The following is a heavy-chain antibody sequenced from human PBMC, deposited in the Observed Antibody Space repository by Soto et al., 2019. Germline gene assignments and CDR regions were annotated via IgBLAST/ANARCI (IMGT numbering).Heavy chain of an antibody. V-gene: IGHV3-23*01. Sequence: EVKLLESGGGLVQPGGSVRLSCAASGFAFSNFAMTWVRQAPGKGLEWVSTISGSGGYTYYGDSVKGRFTISRDDSKNTLYLQMNSLTSQDTAVYYCAKGTALTPHHDAFHIWGQGTMVTVSS. J-gene: IGHJ3*02. CDR2: ISGSGGYT. CDR1: GFAFSNFA. D-gene: IGHD4-17*01. CDR3: AKGTALTPHHDAFHI.